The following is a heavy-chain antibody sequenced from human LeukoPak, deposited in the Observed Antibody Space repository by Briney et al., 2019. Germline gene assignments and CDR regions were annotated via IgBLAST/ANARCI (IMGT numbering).Heavy chain of an antibody. V-gene: IGHV4-34*01. D-gene: IGHD5-18*01. Sequence: SETLSLTCAVYGGSFSGYYWSWIRQPPGKGLEWIGEINHSGSTNYNPSLKSRVTISVDTSKNQFSLKLSSVTAADTAVYYCARALYSYGHRRKYYFDYWGQGTLVTVSS. CDR1: GGSFSGYY. CDR3: ARALYSYGHRRKYYFDY. J-gene: IGHJ4*02. CDR2: INHSGST.